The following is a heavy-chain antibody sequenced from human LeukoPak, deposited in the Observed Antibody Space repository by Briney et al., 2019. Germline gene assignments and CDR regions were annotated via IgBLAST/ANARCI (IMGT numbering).Heavy chain of an antibody. CDR2: IYYSGST. CDR1: GGSISSSSYY. V-gene: IGHV4-39*01. J-gene: IGHJ4*02. D-gene: IGHD2-2*01. Sequence: PSETLSLTCTVSGGSISSSSYYWGWIRQPPGKGLEWIGSIYYSGSTYYNPSLKSRVTISVDTSKNQFSLKLSSVTAADTAVYYCARRGQYGSSTSCYPFDYWGQGTLVTVSS. CDR3: ARRGQYGSSTSCYPFDY.